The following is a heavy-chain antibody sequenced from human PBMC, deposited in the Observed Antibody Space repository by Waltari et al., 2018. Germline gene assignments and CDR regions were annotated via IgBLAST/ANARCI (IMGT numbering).Heavy chain of an antibody. J-gene: IGHJ3*02. CDR1: GYTLTASS. CDR2: FDPEDGET. CDR3: ATWDYGGNSLSAFDI. Sequence: QVQLVQSGAEVKKPGASVKVSCKVSGYTLTASSMHWLRQAPGKGLEWMGGFDPEDGETIYAQKFQGRVTMTEDTSTDTAYMELSSLRSEDTAVYYCATWDYGGNSLSAFDIWGQGTMVTVSS. D-gene: IGHD2-21*02. V-gene: IGHV1-24*01.